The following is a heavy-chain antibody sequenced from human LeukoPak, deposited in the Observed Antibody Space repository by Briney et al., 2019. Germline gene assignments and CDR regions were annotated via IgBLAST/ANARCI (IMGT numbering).Heavy chain of an antibody. J-gene: IGHJ4*02. D-gene: IGHD3-10*01. Sequence: SETLSLTCAVSGGSISSGGYSWIWIRQPPGKGLEWIGYIYHSGSTYYNPSLKSRVTISVDRSKNQFSLKLSSVTAADTAVYYCAGGKYSMVRGVIIDYFDYWGQGTLVTVSS. V-gene: IGHV4-30-2*01. CDR2: IYHSGST. CDR1: GGSISSGGYS. CDR3: AGGKYSMVRGVIIDYFDY.